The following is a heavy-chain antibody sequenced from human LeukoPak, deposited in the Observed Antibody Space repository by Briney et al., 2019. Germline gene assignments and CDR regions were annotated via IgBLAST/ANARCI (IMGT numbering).Heavy chain of an antibody. Sequence: GGSLRLSCAASGFTFSSYGMHWVRQAPGKGLEWVAFIRYDGSNKYYADSVKGRFTISRDNSKNTLYLQMNSLRAEDTAVYYCATLARYYYGSGSYLGDCWGQGTLVTVPS. D-gene: IGHD3-10*01. CDR3: ATLARYYYGSGSYLGDC. CDR1: GFTFSSYG. V-gene: IGHV3-30*02. J-gene: IGHJ4*02. CDR2: IRYDGSNK.